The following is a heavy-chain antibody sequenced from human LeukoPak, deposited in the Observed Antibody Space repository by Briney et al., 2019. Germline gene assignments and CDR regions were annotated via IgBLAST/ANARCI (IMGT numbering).Heavy chain of an antibody. CDR1: GFPFDDYG. D-gene: IGHD3-10*01. Sequence: GGSLRLSCAASGFPFDDYGMTWVRQAPGKGLEWVSGINWNGGSTGYADSVKGRFTISRDNAKNSLYLQMNSLRAEDTAVYYCARVGRQSGYYFDYWGQGTLVTVSS. CDR2: INWNGGST. V-gene: IGHV3-20*04. CDR3: ARVGRQSGYYFDY. J-gene: IGHJ4*02.